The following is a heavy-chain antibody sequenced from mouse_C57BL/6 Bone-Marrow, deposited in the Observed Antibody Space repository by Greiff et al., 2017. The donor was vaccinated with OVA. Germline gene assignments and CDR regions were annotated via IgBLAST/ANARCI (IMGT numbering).Heavy chain of an antibody. V-gene: IGHV1-59*01. Sequence: QVQLQQPGAELVRPGTSVKLSCKASGYTFTSYWMHWVKQRPGQGLEWIGVIDPSDSYTNYNQKFKGKATLTVDTSSSTAYMQLSSLTSEDSAVYYCAREGLRLYAMDYWGQGTSVTVSS. J-gene: IGHJ4*01. CDR2: IDPSDSYT. CDR3: AREGLRLYAMDY. CDR1: GYTFTSYW. D-gene: IGHD1-1*01.